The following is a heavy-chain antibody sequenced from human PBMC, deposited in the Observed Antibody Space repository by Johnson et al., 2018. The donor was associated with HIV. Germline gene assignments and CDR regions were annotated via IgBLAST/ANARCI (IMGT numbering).Heavy chain of an antibody. J-gene: IGHJ3*02. CDR2: IDTAGDT. CDR1: GFTFSSYD. V-gene: IGHV3-13*01. CDR3: ARAGKWSGDAFDI. Sequence: VKLVESGGGLVQPGGSLRLSCAASGFTFSSYDMHWVRQTTGKGLEWVSVIDTAGDTYYAGSVKGRFTISRENAKKSLYLQMNSLRAGDTAVYYCARAGKWSGDAFDIWGQGTTVTGSS. D-gene: IGHD3-10*01.